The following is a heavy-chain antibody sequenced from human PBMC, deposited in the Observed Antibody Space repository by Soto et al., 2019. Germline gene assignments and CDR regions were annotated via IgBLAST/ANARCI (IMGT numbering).Heavy chain of an antibody. CDR3: ARSIVVVTALDY. Sequence: GASVKVSCKASGYTFTSYYMNWVRQAPGQGLEWLGIINPSGGYTTYAQRFLGRVTMASDTSTSTAYMELSSLRSEDTAVYYCARSIVVVTALDYWGQGTLVTVS. CDR2: INPSGGYT. CDR1: GYTFTSYY. V-gene: IGHV1-46*01. D-gene: IGHD2-21*02. J-gene: IGHJ4*02.